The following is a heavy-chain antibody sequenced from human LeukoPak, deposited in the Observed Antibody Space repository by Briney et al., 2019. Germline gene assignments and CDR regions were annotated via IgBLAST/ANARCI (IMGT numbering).Heavy chain of an antibody. V-gene: IGHV1-2*02. CDR2: INPNSGST. J-gene: IGHJ4*02. CDR1: GYTFTGYY. D-gene: IGHD3-10*01. CDR3: ARDLITIVRGGGY. Sequence: ASVKVSCKASGYTFTGYYMHWVRQAPGQGLEWMGWINPNSGSTNYAQKFQDRVTMTRDTSISTAFMDLSRLRSDDTAVYYCARDLITIVRGGGYWGQGTLVTVSS.